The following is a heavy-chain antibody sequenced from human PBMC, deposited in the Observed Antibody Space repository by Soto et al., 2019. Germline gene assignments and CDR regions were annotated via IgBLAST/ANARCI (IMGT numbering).Heavy chain of an antibody. Sequence: GGSLRLSCAASGFTFSSYAMSWVRQAPGKGLEWVSAISGSGGSTYYADSVKGRFTISIDNSKNTLYLQMNSLRAEDTAVYYCAKDTTYGDYAPWYYGMDVWGQGTTVTVSS. CDR3: AKDTTYGDYAPWYYGMDV. CDR2: ISGSGGST. CDR1: GFTFSSYA. D-gene: IGHD4-17*01. J-gene: IGHJ6*02. V-gene: IGHV3-23*01.